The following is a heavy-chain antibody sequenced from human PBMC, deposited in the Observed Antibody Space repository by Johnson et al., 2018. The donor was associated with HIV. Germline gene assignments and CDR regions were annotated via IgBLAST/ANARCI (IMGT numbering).Heavy chain of an antibody. Sequence: QVQLMESGGGVVQPGRSLRLSCAASGFTFSSYTTPCVRQAPGTGLEWVAVISYDGSNKYYADSVKGRFTISRDTSKNPRYLQMNSLRAEDTAVYYCASLYSGYDNDAFDIWGQGTMVTVSS. D-gene: IGHD5-12*01. V-gene: IGHV3-30-3*01. CDR3: ASLYSGYDNDAFDI. CDR1: GFTFSSYT. J-gene: IGHJ3*02. CDR2: ISYDGSNK.